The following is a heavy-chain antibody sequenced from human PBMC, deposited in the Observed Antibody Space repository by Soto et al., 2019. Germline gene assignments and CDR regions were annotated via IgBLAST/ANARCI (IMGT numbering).Heavy chain of an antibody. CDR1: GFTFSSYG. CDR2: ISYDGSNK. D-gene: IGHD6-6*01. CDR3: AKGPSPGPFAN. J-gene: IGHJ4*01. Sequence: QVQLVESGGGVVQPGRSLRLSCAASGFTFSSYGMHWVRQAPGKGLEWVAVISYDGSNKYYADSVKGRFTISRDNSKNRLYRQINSLGAEDTAVYYCAKGPSPGPFANWGKETWSPSPQ. V-gene: IGHV3-30*18.